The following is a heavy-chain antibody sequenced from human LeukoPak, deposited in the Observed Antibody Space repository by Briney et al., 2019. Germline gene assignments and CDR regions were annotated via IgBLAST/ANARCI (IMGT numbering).Heavy chain of an antibody. V-gene: IGHV3-23*01. D-gene: IGHD3-10*01. CDR3: AKGRYPGSRSYLNSHDD. Sequence: PGGSLRLSCTASGFTFSNYVMSWVRQAPGKGLEWVSLISGNGDRTYYADSVKGRFTVSRDNSRNTLFLQMYDLGVEDTAVYSCAKGRYPGSRSYLNSHDDWGQGTLVTVSS. CDR2: ISGNGDRT. J-gene: IGHJ4*02. CDR1: GFTFSNYV.